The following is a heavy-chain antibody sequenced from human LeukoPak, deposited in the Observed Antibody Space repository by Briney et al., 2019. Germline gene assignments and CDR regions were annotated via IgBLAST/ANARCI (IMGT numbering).Heavy chain of an antibody. V-gene: IGHV1-69*13. CDR3: ARDGSSIAARRPFDY. Sequence: SVKVSCKASGGTFSTYAISWVRQAPGQGLEWMGGIIPIFGTANYAQKFQGRVTITADESTSTAYMELSSLRSEDTAVYYCARDGSSIAARRPFDYWGQGTLVTVSS. J-gene: IGHJ4*02. CDR1: GGTFSTYA. CDR2: IIPIFGTA. D-gene: IGHD6-6*01.